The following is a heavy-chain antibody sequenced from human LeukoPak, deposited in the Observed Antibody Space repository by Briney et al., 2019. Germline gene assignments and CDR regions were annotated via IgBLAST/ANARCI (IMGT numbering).Heavy chain of an antibody. V-gene: IGHV4-59*12. CDR2: IYYSGSS. CDR3: ARGYDSSGYYYVGFDY. CDR1: GGSISSYY. D-gene: IGHD3-22*01. Sequence: SETLSLTCTVSGGSISSYYWSWIRQPPGQGLESIGYIYYSGSSNYNPSLKSRVTISVDTSKNQFSLKLSSVTAADTAVYYCARGYDSSGYYYVGFDYWGQGTLVTVSS. J-gene: IGHJ4*02.